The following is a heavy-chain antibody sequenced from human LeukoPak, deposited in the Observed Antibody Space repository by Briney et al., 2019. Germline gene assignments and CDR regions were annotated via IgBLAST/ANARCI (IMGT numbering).Heavy chain of an antibody. CDR1: GGSFSGYY. J-gene: IGHJ6*03. CDR3: ARVKSRSHWNLNYYCYMDV. V-gene: IGHV4-34*01. CDR2: INHSGST. Sequence: PSETLSLTCAVYGGSFSGYYWSWIRQPPGKGLEWIGEINHSGSTNYNPSLKSRVTISVDTSKNQFSLKLSSVTAADTAVYYCARVKSRSHWNLNYYCYMDVWGKGTTVTVSS. D-gene: IGHD1-1*01.